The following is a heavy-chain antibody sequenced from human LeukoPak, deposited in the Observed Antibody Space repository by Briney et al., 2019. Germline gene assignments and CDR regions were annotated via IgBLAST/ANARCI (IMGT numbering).Heavy chain of an antibody. V-gene: IGHV1-2*02. Sequence: ASVTVSCKASGYTFTGYYMHWVRQAPGQGLEWMGWINPNSGGTNYAQKFQGRVTMTRDTSISTAYMELSRLRSDDTAVYYCARFSPGQLLNFGVDYWGQGTLVTVSS. CDR3: ARFSPGQLLNFGVDY. J-gene: IGHJ4*02. CDR1: GYTFTGYY. CDR2: INPNSGGT. D-gene: IGHD2-2*01.